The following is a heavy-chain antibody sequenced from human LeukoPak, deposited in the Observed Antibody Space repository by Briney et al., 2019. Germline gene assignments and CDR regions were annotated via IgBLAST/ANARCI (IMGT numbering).Heavy chain of an antibody. CDR2: IRQGGNEM. Sequence: GGSLRLSCAASGFTFSKYWMLWVRQAPGKGLEWVANIRQGGNEMYYADSVKDRFTISRDNARNSLYLEMNSLRTEDTAVYYCARVGAWELQRVFDYWGQGTLVTVSS. D-gene: IGHD1-26*01. CDR1: GFTFSKYW. CDR3: ARVGAWELQRVFDY. J-gene: IGHJ4*02. V-gene: IGHV3-7*01.